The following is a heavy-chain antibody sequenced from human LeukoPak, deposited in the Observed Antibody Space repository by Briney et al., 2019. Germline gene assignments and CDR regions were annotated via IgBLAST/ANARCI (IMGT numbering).Heavy chain of an antibody. V-gene: IGHV4-4*07. CDR3: AREGFDGSGSYYYDY. CDR2: IYTSGST. D-gene: IGHD3-10*01. Sequence: SETLSLTCTVSGDSISSYYWSWIRQPAGKGLEWIGRIYTSGSTNYNPSLKSRVTMSVDTSKNQFSLKLSSVTAADTAVYYCAREGFDGSGSYYYDYWGQGTLVTVSS. CDR1: GDSISSYY. J-gene: IGHJ4*02.